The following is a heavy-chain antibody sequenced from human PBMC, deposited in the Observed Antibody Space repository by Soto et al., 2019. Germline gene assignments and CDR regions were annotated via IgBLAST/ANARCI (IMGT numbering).Heavy chain of an antibody. CDR3: ARSSDSSGWYPEYFQH. J-gene: IGHJ1*01. V-gene: IGHV4-59*01. CDR1: GGSISSYY. Sequence: SSETLSLTCTVSGGSISSYYWSWIRQPPGKGLEWIGYIYYSGSTNYNPSLKSRVTISVDTSKNQFSLKLSSVTAADTAVYYCARSSDSSGWYPEYFQHWGQGTLVTVSS. CDR2: IYYSGST. D-gene: IGHD6-19*01.